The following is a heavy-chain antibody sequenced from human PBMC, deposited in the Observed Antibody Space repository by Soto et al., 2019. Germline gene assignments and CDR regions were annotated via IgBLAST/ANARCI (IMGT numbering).Heavy chain of an antibody. V-gene: IGHV1-8*01. CDR2: MNPNSGKT. D-gene: IGHD1-26*01. CDR1: GYTFTSYD. J-gene: IGHJ4*02. CDR3: ARDKGGGRYLDY. Sequence: QVQLVQSGAEVKKPGASVKVSCKASGYTFTSYDINWVRQATGQGLEWMGWMNPNSGKTGYAQKFQCRVTMTRNTSRSSAYMGLGSLRSEDTAVYFCARDKGGGRYLDYWGQGTLVTVSS.